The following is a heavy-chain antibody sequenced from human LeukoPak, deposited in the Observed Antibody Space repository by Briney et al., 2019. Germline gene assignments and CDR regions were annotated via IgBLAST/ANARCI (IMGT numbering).Heavy chain of an antibody. CDR1: GFTFSSYS. J-gene: IGHJ4*02. CDR3: ARARWEPPFDY. Sequence: GGSLRLSCAASGFTFSSYSMNWVRQAPGKGLEWVSYISSSSSTIYYADSVKGRFTISRDNAKNSLYLQMNSLRAEDTAVYYCARARWEPPFDYWGQGTLVTVSS. V-gene: IGHV3-48*01. CDR2: ISSSSSTI. D-gene: IGHD1-26*01.